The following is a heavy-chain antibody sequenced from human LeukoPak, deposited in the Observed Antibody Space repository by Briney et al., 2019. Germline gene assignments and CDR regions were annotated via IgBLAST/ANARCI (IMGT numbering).Heavy chain of an antibody. CDR3: ARSEGAEYFQH. J-gene: IGHJ1*01. Sequence: GASVKVSCKASGYTFTSYYMHWVRQALGQGLEWMGIINPSGGSTSYAQKFQGRVTMTRDTSTSTVYMELSSLRSEDTAVYYCARSEGAEYFQHWGQGTLVTVSS. V-gene: IGHV1-46*01. CDR1: GYTFTSYY. D-gene: IGHD3-16*01. CDR2: INPSGGST.